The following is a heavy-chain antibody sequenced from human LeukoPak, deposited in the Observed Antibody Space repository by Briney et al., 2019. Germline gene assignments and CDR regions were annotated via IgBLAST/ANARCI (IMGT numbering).Heavy chain of an antibody. CDR2: ISTAGDT. D-gene: IGHD5-18*01. J-gene: IGHJ4*02. CDR1: GFTFSSYD. V-gene: IGHV3-13*01. Sequence: GGSLRLSCAASGFTFSSYDMPWVRQATGKGLEWVSGISTAGDTYYPGSVKGRFTISRENAKNSLYLQVNSLRAGGTAVYYCARWQNTYGFDYWGQGAWSPSPQ. CDR3: ARWQNTYGFDY.